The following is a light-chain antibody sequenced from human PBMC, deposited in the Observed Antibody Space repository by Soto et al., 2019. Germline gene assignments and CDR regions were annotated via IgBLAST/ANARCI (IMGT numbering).Light chain of an antibody. V-gene: IGKV1-27*01. CDR1: QGISNY. CDR3: QKYNGAPPLS. CDR2: AAS. J-gene: IGKJ4*01. Sequence: DIQMTQSPSSLSAYVGDRVTITCRASQGISNYLAWYQQKPGKVPKLLIYAASTLQSGVTSRFSGSGSGTDFTLTISSLQPEDVATDYCQKYNGAPPLSFGRGTKVEIK.